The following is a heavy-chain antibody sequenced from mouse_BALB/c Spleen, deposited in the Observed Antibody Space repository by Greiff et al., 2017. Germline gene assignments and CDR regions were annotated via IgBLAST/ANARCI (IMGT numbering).Heavy chain of an antibody. D-gene: IGHD4-1*01. CDR3: ARVGGGY. J-gene: IGHJ2*01. V-gene: IGHV2-2*02. CDR2: IWSGGST. CDR1: GFSLTSYG. Sequence: VQLVESGPGLVQPSQSLSITCTVSGFSLTSYGVHWVRQSPGKGLEWLGVIWSGGSTDYNAAFISRLSISKDNSKSQVFFKMTSLQANDTAIYYCARVGGGYWGQGTTLTVSS.